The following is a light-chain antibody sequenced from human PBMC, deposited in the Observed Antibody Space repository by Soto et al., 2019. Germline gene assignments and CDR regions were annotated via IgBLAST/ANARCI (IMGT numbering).Light chain of an antibody. Sequence: DIQMTHSPSSVSSYVGDRVTITCRASQGLRSWFAWYQQTPAKAPNLLIYAAASFQSGVPSRFSGSGSGTDVTLTVSSPQAEDSATYYFQQANSLPLTFGQGTQVEIK. V-gene: IGKV1-12*01. CDR1: QGLRSW. CDR2: AAA. CDR3: QQANSLPLT. J-gene: IGKJ1*01.